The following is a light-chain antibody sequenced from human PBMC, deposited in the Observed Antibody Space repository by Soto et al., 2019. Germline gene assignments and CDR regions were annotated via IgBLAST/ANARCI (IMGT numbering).Light chain of an antibody. J-gene: IGLJ1*01. CDR2: EGS. CDR1: STDVGGYNY. V-gene: IGLV2-23*01. CDR3: CSYVDSSTVYV. Sequence: QSALAQPSSVSGSPGQSITISCTGTSTDVGGYNYVSWYQHHPGKGPKLIIYEGSKRPSGVSDRFSVSRSGNTASLTISGLQAEDEADYYCCSYVDSSTVYVFGTGTKVTVL.